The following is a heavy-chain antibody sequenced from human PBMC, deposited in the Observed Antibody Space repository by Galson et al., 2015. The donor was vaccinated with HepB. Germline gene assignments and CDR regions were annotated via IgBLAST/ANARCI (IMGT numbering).Heavy chain of an antibody. Sequence: SLRLSCAASGFTFDDYAMHWVRQAPGKGLEWVSGISWNNGSIGYADSVKGRFTISRDNAKNSLCLQMNSLRAEDTALYYCAKDIRNCSSTSCYAYGFWSGYSYYYYYYYMDVWGKGTTVTVSS. D-gene: IGHD2-2*01. CDR2: ISWNNGSI. V-gene: IGHV3-9*01. J-gene: IGHJ6*03. CDR3: AKDIRNCSSTSCYAYGFWSGYSYYYYYYYMDV. CDR1: GFTFDDYA.